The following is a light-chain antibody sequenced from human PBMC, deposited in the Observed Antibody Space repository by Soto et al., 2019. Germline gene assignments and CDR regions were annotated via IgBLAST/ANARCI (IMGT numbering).Light chain of an antibody. Sequence: DIQLTQSPSSLSASVGDRATVSCRSSQSIITYLYWYLQKTGKAAKLLIYAAATLQGGGPSRLSSSGACRNFTLPIISLQPEEFSTYFCQQSYSTPPWTFGQGTQVEI. V-gene: IGKV1-39*01. CDR2: AAA. CDR3: QQSYSTPPWT. CDR1: QSIITY. J-gene: IGKJ5*01.